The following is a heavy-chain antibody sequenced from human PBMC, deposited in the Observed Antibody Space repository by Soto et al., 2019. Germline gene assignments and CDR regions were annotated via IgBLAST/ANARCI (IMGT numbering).Heavy chain of an antibody. D-gene: IGHD6-19*01. Sequence: GASVKVSCKASGGTFSSYAISWVRQAPGQGLEWMGGIIPIFGTANYAQKFHGRVTITADESTSTAYMELSSLRSEDTAVYYCARGLAVAGAEYFQHWGQGTLVTVSS. CDR1: GGTFSSYA. J-gene: IGHJ1*01. CDR2: IIPIFGTA. CDR3: ARGLAVAGAEYFQH. V-gene: IGHV1-69*13.